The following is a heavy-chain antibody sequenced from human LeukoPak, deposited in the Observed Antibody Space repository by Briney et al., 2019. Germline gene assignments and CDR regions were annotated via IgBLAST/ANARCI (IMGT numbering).Heavy chain of an antibody. CDR2: IYYSGST. D-gene: IGHD2-2*01. CDR1: GGSISSSSYY. Sequence: SETLSLTCTVSGGSISSSSYYWGWIRQPPGKGLEWIGYIYYSGSTYYNPSLKSRITISVDTSKNQFSLKLNSVTAADTAVYYCAREGHHALGYFDYWGQGTLVTVSS. CDR3: AREGHHALGYFDY. V-gene: IGHV4-30-4*08. J-gene: IGHJ4*02.